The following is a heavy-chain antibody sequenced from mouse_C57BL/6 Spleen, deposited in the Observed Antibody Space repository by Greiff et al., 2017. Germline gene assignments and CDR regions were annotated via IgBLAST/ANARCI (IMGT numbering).Heavy chain of an antibody. CDR3: AKLRNSAWFAY. V-gene: IGHV2-3*01. Sequence: VQLVESGPGLVAPSQSLSITCTVSGFSLTSYGVSWVRQTPGKGLEWLGVIWGYRSTNYHSAHISRLSISKDNSKSQVFLKLNSLQTDDTATYYCAKLRNSAWFAYWGQGTLVTVSA. CDR2: IWGYRST. D-gene: IGHD2-1*01. CDR1: GFSLTSYG. J-gene: IGHJ3*01.